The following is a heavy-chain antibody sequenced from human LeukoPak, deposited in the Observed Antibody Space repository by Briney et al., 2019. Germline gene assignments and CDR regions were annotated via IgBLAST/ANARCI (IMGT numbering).Heavy chain of an antibody. V-gene: IGHV4-61*02. CDR3: AREIWNYYDSSGYYFDAFDI. Sequence: SETLSLTCTVSGYSISSGYYWSWIRQPAGKGLEWIGRIYTSGSTNYNPSLKSRVTISVDTSKNQFSLKLSSVTAADTAVYYCAREIWNYYDSSGYYFDAFDIWGQGTMVTVSS. D-gene: IGHD3-22*01. CDR2: IYTSGST. J-gene: IGHJ3*02. CDR1: GYSISSGYY.